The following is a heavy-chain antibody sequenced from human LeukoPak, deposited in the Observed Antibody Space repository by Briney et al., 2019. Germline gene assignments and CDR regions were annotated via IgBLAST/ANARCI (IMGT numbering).Heavy chain of an antibody. D-gene: IGHD1-1*01. V-gene: IGHV3-30*03. Sequence: GGSLRLSCAASGFTFSSYGMHWVRQAPGKGLEWVAVISYDGSNKYYADSVKGRFTISRDNSKNTLYLQMNSLRAEDTAVYYCASERGASFDIWGQGTMATVSS. CDR3: ASERGASFDI. J-gene: IGHJ3*02. CDR1: GFTFSSYG. CDR2: ISYDGSNK.